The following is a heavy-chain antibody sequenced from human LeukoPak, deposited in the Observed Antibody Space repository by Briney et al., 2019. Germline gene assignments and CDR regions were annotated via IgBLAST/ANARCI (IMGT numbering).Heavy chain of an antibody. CDR1: GFTFSSYA. CDR2: ISGSAGGT. CDR3: GKGIVATVIRAFDI. Sequence: GGSLRLSCAASGFTFSSYAMNWVRQAPGKGLEWVSVISGSAGGTFYADSVKGRFTISRDNSKNTLYLQMNSLRAEDTAVYYCGKGIVATVIRAFDIWGQGTMVTVSS. V-gene: IGHV3-23*01. D-gene: IGHD5-12*01. J-gene: IGHJ3*02.